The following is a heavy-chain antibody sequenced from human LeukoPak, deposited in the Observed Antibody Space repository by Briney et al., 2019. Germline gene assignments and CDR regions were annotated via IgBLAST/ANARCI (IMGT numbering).Heavy chain of an antibody. Sequence: GGSLRLSCAASGFTFSSYAMSWVRQAPGKGLEWVSAISGSGGSTYYADSVKGRFTISRDNSKNTLYLQMSSLRAEDTAVYYCAKERGAYCGGDCYSSEFYFDYWGQGTLVTVSS. V-gene: IGHV3-23*01. D-gene: IGHD2-21*02. CDR3: AKERGAYCGGDCYSSEFYFDY. J-gene: IGHJ4*02. CDR2: ISGSGGST. CDR1: GFTFSSYA.